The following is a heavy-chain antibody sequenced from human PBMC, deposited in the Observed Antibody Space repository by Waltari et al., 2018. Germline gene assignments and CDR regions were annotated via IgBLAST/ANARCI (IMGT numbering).Heavy chain of an antibody. CDR2: ISWNSGSI. D-gene: IGHD3-22*01. CDR1: GFTFADYA. Sequence: EVQLVESGGGLVQPGRSLRLSCAASGFTFADYAMHWVRQAPGKGLEWVSGISWNSGSIGYADSVKGRFTISRDNAKNSLYLQMNSLRAEDTALYYCAKAEYYYDSSGYHTPGAFDIWGQGTMVTVSS. J-gene: IGHJ3*02. V-gene: IGHV3-9*01. CDR3: AKAEYYYDSSGYHTPGAFDI.